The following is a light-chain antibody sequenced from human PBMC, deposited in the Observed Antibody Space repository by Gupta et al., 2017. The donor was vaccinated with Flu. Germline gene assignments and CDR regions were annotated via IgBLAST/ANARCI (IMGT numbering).Light chain of an antibody. CDR2: GAS. Sequence: EIVMTQSPATLSVSPGERATLTCRASQSVSSNLAWYQQKPGQAPRPLIYGASTRATGIPARFSGSGSGTEFTLTISSLQSEDFAVYYCQQYNNWPPGTFGQGTKVEIK. CDR1: QSVSSN. J-gene: IGKJ1*01. V-gene: IGKV3-15*01. CDR3: QQYNNWPPGT.